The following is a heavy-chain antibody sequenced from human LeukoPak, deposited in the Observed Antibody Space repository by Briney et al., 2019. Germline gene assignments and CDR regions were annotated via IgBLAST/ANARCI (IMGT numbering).Heavy chain of an antibody. V-gene: IGHV3-7*03. J-gene: IGHJ4*02. CDR1: GFTFSSYW. D-gene: IGHD2/OR15-2a*01. Sequence: GGSLRLSCAASGFTFSSYWMNWARQAPGKGLEWVASINHNGNVNYYVDSVKGRFTISRDNAKNSLYLQMSNLRAEDTAVYYCASGFHWGQGTLVTVSS. CDR3: ASGFH. CDR2: INHNGNVN.